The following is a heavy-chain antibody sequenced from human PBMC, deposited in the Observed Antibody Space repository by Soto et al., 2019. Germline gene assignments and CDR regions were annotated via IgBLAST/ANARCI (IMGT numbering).Heavy chain of an antibody. Sequence: QITLKESGPTLVKLTQTLTLTCTFSGFSLNTRGVGVGWIRQPPGKALEWLALISWDGEKRYSPSLKSRLTITKDTSENQVVLTMTNMDPVDTATYYCAHRRGDLLTGLYYFDYWGQGTLVTVSS. J-gene: IGHJ4*02. CDR2: ISWDGEK. CDR3: AHRRGDLLTGLYYFDY. CDR1: GFSLNTRGVG. D-gene: IGHD3-9*01. V-gene: IGHV2-5*02.